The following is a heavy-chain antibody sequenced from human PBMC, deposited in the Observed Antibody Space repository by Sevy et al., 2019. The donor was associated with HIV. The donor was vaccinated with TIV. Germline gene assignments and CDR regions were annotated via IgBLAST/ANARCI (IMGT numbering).Heavy chain of an antibody. CDR2: IRSKTYGGTT. CDR1: GFTFGDYA. D-gene: IGHD6-19*01. Sequence: GGSLRLSCTASGFTFGDYAMSWFRQAPGKGLEWVGFIRSKTYGGTTEYAASVKGRFTISLDDSKSIAYLQMNSLKTEDTAVYYCSREGSEGTVAEPDAFGFWGQGTMVTVSS. V-gene: IGHV3-49*03. J-gene: IGHJ3*01. CDR3: SREGSEGTVAEPDAFGF.